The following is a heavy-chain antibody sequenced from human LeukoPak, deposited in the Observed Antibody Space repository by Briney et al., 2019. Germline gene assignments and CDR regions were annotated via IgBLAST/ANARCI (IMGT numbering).Heavy chain of an antibody. CDR2: LSNSGTT. J-gene: IGHJ5*02. D-gene: IGHD3-10*01. CDR3: ARHQFYFDSGRSSPETFWFDP. V-gene: IGHV4-59*08. CDR1: GGSISHFY. Sequence: SETLSLTCTVAGGSISHFYWSGIRQSPGKGLEWIGYLSNSGTTNYNPSLKSRVTISVETSRKQLSLKLTSLTAADTAVYFCARHQFYFDSGRSSPETFWFDPWGQGTLVTVSS.